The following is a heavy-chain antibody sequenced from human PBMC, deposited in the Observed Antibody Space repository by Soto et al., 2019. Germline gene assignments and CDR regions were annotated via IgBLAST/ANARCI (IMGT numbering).Heavy chain of an antibody. Sequence: ASVKVSCKASGYTFTSYDINWVRQATGQGLEWMGWMNPNSGNTGYAQKFQGRVTMTRNSSLSIAYMELRSLRTEDTAGYDCARGDFWSGRGTNDISGQGTMVTVSS. CDR2: MNPNSGNT. CDR1: GYTFTSYD. D-gene: IGHD3-3*01. J-gene: IGHJ3*02. V-gene: IGHV1-8*01. CDR3: ARGDFWSGRGTNDI.